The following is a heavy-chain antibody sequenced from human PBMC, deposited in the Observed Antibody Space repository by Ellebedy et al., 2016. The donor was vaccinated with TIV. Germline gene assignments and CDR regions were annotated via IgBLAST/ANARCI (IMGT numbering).Heavy chain of an antibody. CDR3: ARRGSYGEYAVQINSWFDP. V-gene: IGHV3-7*01. CDR1: GFSFRSYW. CDR2: IYQDGSDE. J-gene: IGHJ5*02. D-gene: IGHD5-18*01. Sequence: PGGSLRLSCAASGFSFRSYWMSWVRQAPGKGLEWVANIYQDGSDEYYVDSVKGRFTISRDNDNKALFLQMNSLRVEDTAVYYCARRGSYGEYAVQINSWFDPWGQGTLVTVSS.